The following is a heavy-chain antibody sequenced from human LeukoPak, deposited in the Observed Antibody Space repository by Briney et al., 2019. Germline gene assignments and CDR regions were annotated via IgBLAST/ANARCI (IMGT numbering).Heavy chain of an antibody. CDR2: IYYSGST. D-gene: IGHD3-22*01. V-gene: IGHV4-39*01. CDR3: ASGRTGTYYYDSSGYYTFDI. J-gene: IGHJ3*02. Sequence: SETLSLTCTVSGGSISSSSYYWGWIRQPPGKGLEWIGSIYYSGSTYYNPSLKSRVTISVDTSKNQFSLKLSSVTAADTAVYYCASGRTGTYYYDSSGYYTFDIWGQGTMVTVSS. CDR1: GGSISSSSYY.